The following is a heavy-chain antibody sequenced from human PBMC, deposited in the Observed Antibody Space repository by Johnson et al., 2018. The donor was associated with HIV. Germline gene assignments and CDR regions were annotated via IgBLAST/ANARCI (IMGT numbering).Heavy chain of an antibody. J-gene: IGHJ3*02. CDR3: ARFMGSTWSDASDI. V-gene: IGHV3-11*04. Sequence: QVQLVESGGDLVKPGGSLRLSCAASGFTFRDYYMSWIRQAPGKGLEWVSYISSSGNTIYYADSVKGRFTISRDNAKNSLYLQMNSLRAEDTAVFYCARFMGSTWSDASDIWGQGTMVIVSS. D-gene: IGHD1-26*01. CDR2: ISSSGNTI. CDR1: GFTFRDYY.